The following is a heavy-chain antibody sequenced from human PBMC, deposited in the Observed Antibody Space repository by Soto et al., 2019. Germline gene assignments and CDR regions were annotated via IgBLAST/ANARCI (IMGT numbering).Heavy chain of an antibody. D-gene: IGHD2-15*01. Sequence: GSLRLSGAASVLNFEKSSMNWVRQRPGKGPEWLASISPSSTYIRYADSAKGRFTISRDNARNSLSLQMMNLRADDTAIYYCATDTGDIEVVPATTWGQGTLVTVSS. J-gene: IGHJ4*02. V-gene: IGHV3-21*04. CDR2: ISPSSTYI. CDR3: ATDTGDIEVVPATT. CDR1: VLNFEKSS.